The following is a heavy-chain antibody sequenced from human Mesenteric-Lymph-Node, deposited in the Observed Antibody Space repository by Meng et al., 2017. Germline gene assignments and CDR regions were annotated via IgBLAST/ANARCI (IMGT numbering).Heavy chain of an antibody. Sequence: GESLKISCAASGFTFDNYAMTWVRQAPGKGLEWVSEITSNGDSTYYADSVKGRFTISRDNSKNTLYLQMNSLRSADTAVYYCAKDRGVGELTDFDYWGQGALVTVSS. CDR3: AKDRGVGELTDFDY. J-gene: IGHJ4*02. V-gene: IGHV3-23*01. CDR2: ITSNGDST. CDR1: GFTFDNYA. D-gene: IGHD3-10*01.